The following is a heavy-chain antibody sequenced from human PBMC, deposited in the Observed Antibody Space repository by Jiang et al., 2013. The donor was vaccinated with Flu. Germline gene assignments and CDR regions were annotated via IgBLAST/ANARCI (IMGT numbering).Heavy chain of an antibody. CDR1: GDSVSSNSAA. J-gene: IGHJ3*02. CDR3: AKTGGRVNNAFEI. D-gene: IGHD1-14*01. CDR2: TYYRSKWNN. V-gene: IGHV6-1*01. Sequence: QTLSLTCAISGDSVSSNSAAWNWIRHSPSRGLEWLGRTYYRSKWNNEYVLSVKSRITINADTSKNQFSLQLNSVTPEDTAVYYCAKTGGRVNNAFEIWGQGTMV.